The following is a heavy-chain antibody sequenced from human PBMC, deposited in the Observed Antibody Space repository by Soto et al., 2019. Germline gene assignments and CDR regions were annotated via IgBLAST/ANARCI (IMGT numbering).Heavy chain of an antibody. CDR2: ISGRGGST. D-gene: IGHD3-16*01. Sequence: AGGSLRLSCAASGFTFSSYAMSWVRQAPGKGLEWVSGISGRGGSTYYADPVKGRFTISRDNSKNTLYLQMNSLRAEDTAVYYCARVPLMTREYYFDYWGQGTLVTVSS. J-gene: IGHJ4*02. CDR3: ARVPLMTREYYFDY. V-gene: IGHV3-23*01. CDR1: GFTFSSYA.